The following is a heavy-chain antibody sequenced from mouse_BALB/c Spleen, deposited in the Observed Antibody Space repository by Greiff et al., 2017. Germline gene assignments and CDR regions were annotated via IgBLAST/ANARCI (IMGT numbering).Heavy chain of an antibody. CDR1: GFTFTDYY. J-gene: IGHJ2*01. CDR3: ARDYDYFDY. CDR2: IRNKANGYTT. D-gene: IGHD2-3*01. Sequence: EVKVEESGGGLVQPGGSLRLSCATSGFTFTDYYMSWVRQPPGKALEWLGFIRNKANGYTTEYSASVKGRFTISRDNSQSILYLQMNTLRAEDSATYYCARDYDYFDYWGQGTTLTVSS. V-gene: IGHV7-3*02.